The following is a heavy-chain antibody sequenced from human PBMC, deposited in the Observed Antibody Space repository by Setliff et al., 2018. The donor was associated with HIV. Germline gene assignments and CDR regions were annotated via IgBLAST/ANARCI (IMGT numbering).Heavy chain of an antibody. Sequence: PGGSLRLSCAASGFTFSSYDMNWVRQAPGKGLEWVSSISSSRSYKYYADSVKGRFTISRDNAKKSLYLQMNSLRAEDTAVYYCTRDYVYDWNSVMDVWGKGTTVTVSS. D-gene: IGHD1-7*01. J-gene: IGHJ6*03. CDR1: GFTFSSYD. CDR2: ISSSRSYK. V-gene: IGHV3-21*01. CDR3: TRDYVYDWNSVMDV.